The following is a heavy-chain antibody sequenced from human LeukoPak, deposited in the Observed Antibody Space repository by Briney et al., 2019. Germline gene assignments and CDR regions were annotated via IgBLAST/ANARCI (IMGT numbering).Heavy chain of an antibody. Sequence: GWSLRLSCAASGFTFSSYGMHWVRQAPGKGLEWVAVISYDGSNKYYADSVKGRFTISRDNSKNTLYLQMNSLRAEDTAVYYCVVGATHDYWGQGTLVTVSS. D-gene: IGHD1-26*01. CDR1: GFTFSSYG. V-gene: IGHV3-30*03. J-gene: IGHJ4*02. CDR2: ISYDGSNK. CDR3: VVGATHDY.